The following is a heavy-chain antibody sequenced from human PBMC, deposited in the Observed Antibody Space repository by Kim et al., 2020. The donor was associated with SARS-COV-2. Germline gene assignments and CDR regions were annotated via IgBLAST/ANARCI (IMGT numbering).Heavy chain of an antibody. Sequence: PSFQGQVTISADKSISTAYLQWSSLKASDTAMYYCARRVTARPNIYYFDYWGQGTLVTVSS. D-gene: IGHD6-6*01. V-gene: IGHV5-51*01. J-gene: IGHJ4*02. CDR3: ARRVTARPNIYYFDY.